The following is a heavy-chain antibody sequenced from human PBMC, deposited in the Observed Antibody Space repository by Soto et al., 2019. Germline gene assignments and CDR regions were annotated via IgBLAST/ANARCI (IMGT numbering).Heavy chain of an antibody. J-gene: IGHJ6*02. CDR2: ISGSGGST. Sequence: GGSLRLSCAASGFTFSSYAMSWVRQAPGKGLEWVSAISGSGGSTYYADSVKGRFTISRDNSKNTLYLQMNSLRAEDTAVYYCANSEVAVRGYDLYYYYYGMDVWGQGTTVTVSS. D-gene: IGHD5-12*01. CDR3: ANSEVAVRGYDLYYYYYGMDV. V-gene: IGHV3-23*01. CDR1: GFTFSSYA.